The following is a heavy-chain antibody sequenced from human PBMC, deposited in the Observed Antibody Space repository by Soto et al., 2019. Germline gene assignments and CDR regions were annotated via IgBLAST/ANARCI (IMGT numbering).Heavy chain of an antibody. CDR3: ARGIVVVVAATLYYYYGMDV. Sequence: SVKVSCKASGGTFSSYAISWVRQAPGQGLEWMGGIIPIFGTANYAQKFQGRVTITADESTSTAYMELSSLRSEDTAVYYCARGIVVVVAATLYYYYGMDVWGQGTTVTVSS. D-gene: IGHD2-15*01. CDR2: IIPIFGTA. V-gene: IGHV1-69*13. CDR1: GGTFSSYA. J-gene: IGHJ6*02.